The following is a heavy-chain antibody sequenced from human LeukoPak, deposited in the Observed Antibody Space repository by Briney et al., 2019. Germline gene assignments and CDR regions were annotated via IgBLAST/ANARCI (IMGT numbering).Heavy chain of an antibody. D-gene: IGHD1-26*01. Sequence: PSETLSLTCTVSGGSISSYYWSWIGQPPGKGLDWIGYIYYSGSTSYNPSLKSRVTISVDTSKKQFSLKLSSVTAADTAFYYCARYIVSYPHDAFDIWGQGTMVTVSS. CDR2: IYYSGST. J-gene: IGHJ3*02. CDR3: ARYIVSYPHDAFDI. CDR1: GGSISSYY. V-gene: IGHV4-59*01.